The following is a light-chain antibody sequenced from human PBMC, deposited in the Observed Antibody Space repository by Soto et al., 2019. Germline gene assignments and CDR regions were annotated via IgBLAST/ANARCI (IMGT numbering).Light chain of an antibody. CDR3: QQGYSRPRT. CDR1: QSIRSS. Sequence: DIQMSQSPSSVSAYVGDRVTITCRASQSIRSSLNWYQQKPGKAPTLLIYTTSNLESGVPSRFSGSGSGTDFTLTISRLQPEDFATYFCQQGYSRPRTFGQGTKVDIK. V-gene: IGKV1-39*01. CDR2: TTS. J-gene: IGKJ1*01.